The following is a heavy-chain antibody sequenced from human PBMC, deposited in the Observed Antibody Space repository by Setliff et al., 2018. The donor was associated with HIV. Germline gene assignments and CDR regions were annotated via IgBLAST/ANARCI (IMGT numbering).Heavy chain of an antibody. J-gene: IGHJ4*02. CDR2: ISYDGSNK. Sequence: GGSLRLSCAASGFTFSNFAIHWVRQTPGKGLEWVAVISYDGSNKNYADSVRGRFTISRDNSKNTLYLQMNSLRAEDTAVYYCARDVAQWLEFPINNFDYWGQGTLVTVSS. V-gene: IGHV3-30*04. CDR3: ARDVAQWLEFPINNFDY. CDR1: GFTFSNFA. D-gene: IGHD6-19*01.